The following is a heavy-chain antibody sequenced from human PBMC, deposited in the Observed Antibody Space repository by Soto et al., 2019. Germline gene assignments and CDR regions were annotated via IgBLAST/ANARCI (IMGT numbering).Heavy chain of an antibody. Sequence: QVQLVQSGAEVKKPGSSVKFSCKASGGPFSSYALSWVRQAPGQGLEWMGGIIPIFGTANYEQKFQGRVTITADKSTSTAYMELSSLRSEDTAVYYCASGVTYYYASSGYYYDKSRDWFDPWGQGTLVTVSS. V-gene: IGHV1-69*06. D-gene: IGHD3-22*01. CDR3: ASGVTYYYASSGYYYDKSRDWFDP. CDR2: IIPIFGTA. CDR1: GGPFSSYA. J-gene: IGHJ5*02.